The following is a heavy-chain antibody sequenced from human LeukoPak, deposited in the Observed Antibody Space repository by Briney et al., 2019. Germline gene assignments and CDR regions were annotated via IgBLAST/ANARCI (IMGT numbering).Heavy chain of an antibody. V-gene: IGHV3-53*01. Sequence: GGSLRLPCAASGFTVSSNYMSWVRQAPGKGLEWVSVIYSGGSTYYADSVKGRFTISRDNSKNTLYLQMNSLRAEDTAVYYCARDSGSYYYYMDVWGKGTTVTVSS. CDR3: ARDSGSYYYYMDV. CDR2: IYSGGST. D-gene: IGHD1-26*01. J-gene: IGHJ6*03. CDR1: GFTVSSNY.